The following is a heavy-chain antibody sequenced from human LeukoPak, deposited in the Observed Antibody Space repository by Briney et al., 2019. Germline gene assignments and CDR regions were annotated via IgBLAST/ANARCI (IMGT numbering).Heavy chain of an antibody. D-gene: IGHD4-17*01. J-gene: IGHJ4*02. CDR2: IIPIFGIA. V-gene: IGHV1-69*04. CDR1: GGTFSSYA. Sequence: ASVKVSCKASGGTFSSYAISWVRQAPGQGLEWMGRIIPIFGIANYAQKLQGRVTITADKSTSTAYMELSSLRSEDTAVYYCARDKPGGYHGDYRAPFDYWGQGTLVTVSS. CDR3: ARDKPGGYHGDYRAPFDY.